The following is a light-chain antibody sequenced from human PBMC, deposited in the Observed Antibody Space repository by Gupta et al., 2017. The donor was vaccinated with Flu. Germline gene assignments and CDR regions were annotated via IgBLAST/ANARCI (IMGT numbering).Light chain of an antibody. CDR1: QSVSHY. J-gene: IGKJ2*01. Sequence: ERATLSRRASQSVSHYLAWYQQKPGQAPRLLIYDASTRATGIPARFSGSGSGTDFTLTISSLESEDFAVYYCQQRSNRPPYTSGQGTKLRIK. CDR3: QQRSNRPPYT. V-gene: IGKV3-11*01. CDR2: DAS.